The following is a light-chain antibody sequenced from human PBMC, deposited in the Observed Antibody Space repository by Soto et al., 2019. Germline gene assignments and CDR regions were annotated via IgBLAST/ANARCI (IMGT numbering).Light chain of an antibody. CDR3: SSYTTSNTRQIV. CDR2: DVS. Sequence: LTQPASVSGSPGQSTTISCTGTSSDVGGYNYVSWYQHHPGKAPKLMIFDVSNRPSGVSNRFSGSKSGNTASLTISGLQPEDEADYYCSSYTTSNTRQIVFGTGTKVTVL. J-gene: IGLJ1*01. CDR1: SSDVGGYNY. V-gene: IGLV2-14*03.